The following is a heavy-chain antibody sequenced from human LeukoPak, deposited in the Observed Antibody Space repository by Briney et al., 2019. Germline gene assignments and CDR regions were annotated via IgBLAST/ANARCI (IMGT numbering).Heavy chain of an antibody. CDR3: ARERRIMGTNGNWSDP. Sequence: PSETLSLTCIVSGGSVSAYSWSWIRQPPGKGLEWIGNIFYSGSTNYHPSLKSRVTISVDTSKNQFSLELSSVTAADTAVYYCARERRIMGTNGNWSDPWGQGTLVTVSS. J-gene: IGHJ5*02. V-gene: IGHV4-59*02. CDR1: GGSVSAYS. D-gene: IGHD2-8*01. CDR2: IFYSGST.